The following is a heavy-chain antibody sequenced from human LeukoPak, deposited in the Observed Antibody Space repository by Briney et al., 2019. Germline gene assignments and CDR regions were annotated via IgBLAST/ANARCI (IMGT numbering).Heavy chain of an antibody. V-gene: IGHV1-8*01. CDR3: ARGGVGWLLAFDI. CDR1: GYTLTELS. Sequence: ASVKVSCKVSGYTLTELSMHWVRQATGQGLEWMGWMNPNSGNTGYAQKFQGRVTMTRNTSISTAYMELSSLRSEDTAVYYCARGGVGWLLAFDIWGQGTMVTVSS. D-gene: IGHD2-15*01. CDR2: MNPNSGNT. J-gene: IGHJ3*02.